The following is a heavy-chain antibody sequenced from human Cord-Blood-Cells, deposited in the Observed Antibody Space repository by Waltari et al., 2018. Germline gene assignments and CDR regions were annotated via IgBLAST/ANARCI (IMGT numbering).Heavy chain of an antibody. V-gene: IGHV3-30*18. Sequence: QVQLVESGGGVVQPGRSLRLSCAASGFTFSSYGMHWVRPAPGKGLEWVAVISYDGSNKYYADSVKGRFTISRDNSKNTLYLQMNSLRAEDTAVYYCAKDLESGYDKLGDYWGQGTLVTVSS. CDR3: AKDLESGYDKLGDY. D-gene: IGHD5-12*01. CDR1: GFTFSSYG. CDR2: ISYDGSNK. J-gene: IGHJ4*02.